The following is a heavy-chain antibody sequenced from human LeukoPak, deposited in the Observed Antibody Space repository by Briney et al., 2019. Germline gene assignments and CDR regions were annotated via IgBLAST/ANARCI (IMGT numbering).Heavy chain of an antibody. CDR2: ISGRGGGT. CDR3: AKATPYYDTLTGYPTPYNWFDP. J-gene: IGHJ5*02. D-gene: IGHD3-9*01. V-gene: IGHV3-23*01. CDR1: GFTFGNYA. Sequence: GGSLRLSCAASGFTFGNYAMYWVRQAPGKGLEWVSGISGRGGGTYFADSVKGRFTISRDNSKNTLYMQMNSLRGDDTAVYYCAKATPYYDTLTGYPTPYNWFDPWGQGTLVTVSS.